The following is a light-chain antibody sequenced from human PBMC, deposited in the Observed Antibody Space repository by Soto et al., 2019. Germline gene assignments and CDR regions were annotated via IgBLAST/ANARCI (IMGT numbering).Light chain of an antibody. CDR3: QQNNRYMTT. CDR2: GAP. V-gene: IGKV1-5*01. Sequence: DIPITQAPTTLPASVGDTVSITSGSIQRISSHLAWYQHKPGKARNILIYGAPSLESGVPSRFSGSGSGTEFTLTVRSLHPQYFATYYCQQNNRYMTTFGQGTRLEI. CDR1: QRISSH. J-gene: IGKJ5*01.